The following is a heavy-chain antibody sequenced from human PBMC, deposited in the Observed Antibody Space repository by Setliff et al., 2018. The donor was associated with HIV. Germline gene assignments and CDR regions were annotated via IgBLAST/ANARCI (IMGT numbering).Heavy chain of an antibody. CDR2: IYYSGST. V-gene: IGHV4-59*01. CDR1: GGSISSYY. CDR3: AGPGAYYDFLTYYYPMFYFES. J-gene: IGHJ4*02. Sequence: PSETLSLTCTVSGGSISSYYWSWIRQPPGKGLEWIGYIYYSGSTNYKPSLRSRGTISVDPSKDQFSLKLSSVTAADTAVYYCAGPGAYYDFLTYYYPMFYFESWGQGSLVTVSS. D-gene: IGHD3-9*01.